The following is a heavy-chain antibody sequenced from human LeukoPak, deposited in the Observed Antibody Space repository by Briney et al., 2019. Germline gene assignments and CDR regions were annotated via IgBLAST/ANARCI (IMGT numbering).Heavy chain of an antibody. V-gene: IGHV3-11*01. D-gene: IGHD6-25*01. CDR3: ASGRQRLYYYGMDV. CDR2: ISSSGSTI. J-gene: IGHJ6*02. CDR1: GFTFSDYY. Sequence: GGSLRLSCAASGFTFSDYYMSWIRQAPGKGLEWVSYISSSGSTICYADSVKGRFAISRDNAKNSLYLQMNSLRAEDTAVYYCASGRQRLYYYGMDVWGQGTTVTVSS.